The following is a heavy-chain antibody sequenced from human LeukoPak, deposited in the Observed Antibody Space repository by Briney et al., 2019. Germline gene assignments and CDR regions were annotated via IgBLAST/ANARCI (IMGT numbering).Heavy chain of an antibody. V-gene: IGHV1-69*05. CDR2: IIPSFGTA. CDR1: GGTFSSYA. D-gene: IGHD3-10*01. J-gene: IGHJ4*02. CDR3: ARDRGVTMVRGVIDSFDY. Sequence: SVKVSCKASGGTFSSYAISWVRQAPGQGLEWMGGIIPSFGTANYAQKFQGRVTITRDTSASIAYMKLSSLRSEDTAVYYCARDRGVTMVRGVIDSFDYWGQGTLVTVSS.